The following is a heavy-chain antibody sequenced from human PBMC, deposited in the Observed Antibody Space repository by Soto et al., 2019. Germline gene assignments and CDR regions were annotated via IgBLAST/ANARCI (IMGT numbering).Heavy chain of an antibody. J-gene: IGHJ4*02. D-gene: IGHD3-9*01. V-gene: IGHV3-9*01. Sequence: EVQLVESGGGLVQPGRSLRLSCAASGFTFDDYAMHWVRQAPGKGLEWVSGFSWNSGSIGYADSVKGRFTISRDNAKNSLYLQMNSLRAEDTALYYCAKAIGYDILTGYSDYWGQGTLVTVSS. CDR2: FSWNSGSI. CDR3: AKAIGYDILTGYSDY. CDR1: GFTFDDYA.